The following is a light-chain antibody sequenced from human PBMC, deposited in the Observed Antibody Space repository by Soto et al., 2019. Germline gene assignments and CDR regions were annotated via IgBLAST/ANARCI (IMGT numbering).Light chain of an antibody. CDR3: QQCYTTPPA. J-gene: IGKJ1*01. Sequence: DIVVTQSPDSLAVSLGERATINCKSSQSVLYSSNNKNYLTWYQQKPGQPPKLLIYWASTRESGVPDRFSGSGFGTDFTLTISSLQAEDVAIYYCQQCYTTPPAFGQGTKVEIK. CDR1: QSVLYSSNNKNY. V-gene: IGKV4-1*01. CDR2: WAS.